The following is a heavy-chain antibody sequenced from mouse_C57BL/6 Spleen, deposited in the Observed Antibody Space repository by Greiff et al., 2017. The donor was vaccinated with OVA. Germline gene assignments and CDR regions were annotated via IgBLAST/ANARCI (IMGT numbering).Heavy chain of an antibody. D-gene: IGHD4-1*01. V-gene: IGHV1-19*01. CDR3: ARRKLGRDWYFDV. J-gene: IGHJ1*03. CDR2: INPYNGGT. CDR1: GYTFTDYY. Sequence: EVKLVESGPVLVKPGASVKMSCKASGYTFTDYYMNWVKQSHGKSLEWIGVINPYNGGTSYNQKFKGKATLTVDKSSSTAYMELNSLTSEDSAVYYCARRKLGRDWYFDVWGTGTTVTVSS.